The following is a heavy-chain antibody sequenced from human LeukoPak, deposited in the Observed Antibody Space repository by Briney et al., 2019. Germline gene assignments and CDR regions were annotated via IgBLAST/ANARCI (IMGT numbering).Heavy chain of an antibody. D-gene: IGHD5-12*01. CDR1: GFTFSSYA. V-gene: IGHV3-23*01. Sequence: GGSLRLSCAASGFTFSSYAMSWVRQAPGKGLEWVSAISGGGGSTYYADSVKGRFTISRDNSKNTLYLQMNSLRAEDTAVYYCAKDHSGYDFAWFDPWGQGTLVTVSS. CDR2: ISGGGGST. J-gene: IGHJ5*02. CDR3: AKDHSGYDFAWFDP.